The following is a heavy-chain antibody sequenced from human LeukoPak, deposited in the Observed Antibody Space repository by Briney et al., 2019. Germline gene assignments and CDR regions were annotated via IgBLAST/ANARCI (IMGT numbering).Heavy chain of an antibody. CDR3: ATDLGSSRPNF. D-gene: IGHD6-13*01. J-gene: IGHJ4*01. CDR1: GFSFNSYW. Sequence: AGSLTLSSAASGFSFNSYWMTWVRQAPGKGLEWVANIKQDGSEKYYANSAQGRFTISRDNAKNSLYLQMNSLRAEDTAFYYCATDLGSSRPNFWGHGNLVSVSS. CDR2: IKQDGSEK. V-gene: IGHV3-7*05.